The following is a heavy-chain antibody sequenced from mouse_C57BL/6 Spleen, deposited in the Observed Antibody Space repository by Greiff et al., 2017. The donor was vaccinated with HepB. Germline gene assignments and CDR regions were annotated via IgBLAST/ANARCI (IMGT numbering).Heavy chain of an antibody. CDR2: INYDGSST. V-gene: IGHV5-16*01. CDR3: ARKGGITWYFDV. CDR1: GFTFSDYY. Sequence: EVKLVESEGGLVQPGSSMKLSCTASGFTFSDYYMAWVRQVPEKGLEWVANINYDGSSTYYLDSLKSRFIISRDNAKNILYLQMSSLKSEDTATYYCARKGGITWYFDVWGTGTTVTVSS. D-gene: IGHD1-1*01. J-gene: IGHJ1*03.